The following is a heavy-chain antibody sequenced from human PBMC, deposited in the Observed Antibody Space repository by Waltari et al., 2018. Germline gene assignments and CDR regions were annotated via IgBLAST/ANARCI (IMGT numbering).Heavy chain of an antibody. D-gene: IGHD5-12*01. Sequence: QLQLLESGPRLVRPSVTLSRICRVSVVSITSNSIHLAWIRQSPGQGLEWIGTVAYSGTTYISPSLKSRVSVARDTSKNQVSLILGSVSAADMAVYYCATYIGASVGTAACDVWGQVTMVTVSS. J-gene: IGHJ3*01. V-gene: IGHV4-39*01. CDR1: VVSITSNSIH. CDR2: VAYSGTT. CDR3: ATYIGASVGTAACDV.